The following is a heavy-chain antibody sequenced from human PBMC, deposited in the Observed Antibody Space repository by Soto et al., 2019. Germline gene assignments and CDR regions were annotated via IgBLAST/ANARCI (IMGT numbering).Heavy chain of an antibody. Sequence: EVHLVESGGGLVQPGGSLRLSCAASGFTFSNYWMTWVRQAPGKGLEWVANINTDGGAKYYVDSVKGRFTLSRDNAKNSLYLQMSSLRAEDTAVYYCAKAFYNGNSDFGYWGQGTLVTVSS. CDR1: GFTFSNYW. D-gene: IGHD3-10*01. CDR3: AKAFYNGNSDFGY. CDR2: INTDGGAK. J-gene: IGHJ4*02. V-gene: IGHV3-7*05.